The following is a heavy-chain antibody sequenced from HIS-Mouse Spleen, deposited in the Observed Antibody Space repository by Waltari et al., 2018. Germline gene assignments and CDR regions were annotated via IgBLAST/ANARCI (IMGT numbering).Heavy chain of an antibody. D-gene: IGHD5-18*01. Sequence: QVQLVESGGGLVKPGGSLRLSCAASGFTFSDYYMSWIRQAPGRGLEWVSYISSSGSTIYYADAVKGRFTISRDNAKNSLYLQMNSLRAEDTAVYYCARDSVIQGPFYSYGYYFDYWGQGTLVTVSS. V-gene: IGHV3-11*01. CDR3: ARDSVIQGPFYSYGYYFDY. CDR1: GFTFSDYY. CDR2: ISSSGSTI. J-gene: IGHJ4*02.